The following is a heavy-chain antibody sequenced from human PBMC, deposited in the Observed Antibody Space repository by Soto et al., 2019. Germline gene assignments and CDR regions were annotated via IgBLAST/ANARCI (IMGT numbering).Heavy chain of an antibody. J-gene: IGHJ4*02. CDR3: AKGVEGYVVSSFDS. D-gene: IGHD5-12*01. CDR1: GFIFSDYA. V-gene: IGHV3-23*01. CDR2: ITSSGSST. Sequence: EVQLLESGGGGVQPGGSLRLSCAASGFIFSDYAMTWVRQTPEKGLEWVSAITSSGSSTYFADSLKGRITISRDNSKNTLSLQMDSLRVEDTAIYYCAKGVEGYVVSSFDSWGQGALVTVSS.